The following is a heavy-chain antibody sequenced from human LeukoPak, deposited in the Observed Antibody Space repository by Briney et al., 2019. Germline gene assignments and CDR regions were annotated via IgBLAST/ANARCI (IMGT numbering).Heavy chain of an antibody. CDR2: ISWNSGSI. J-gene: IGHJ4*02. Sequence: PGGSLRLSCTASGFTFDDYAMHWVRQAPGKGLEWVSGISWNSGSIGYADSVKGRFTISRDNAKNSLYLQMNSLRAEDTALYYCAKDMKHSGYDFDYWGQGTLVTVSS. V-gene: IGHV3-9*01. CDR3: AKDMKHSGYDFDY. D-gene: IGHD5-12*01. CDR1: GFTFDDYA.